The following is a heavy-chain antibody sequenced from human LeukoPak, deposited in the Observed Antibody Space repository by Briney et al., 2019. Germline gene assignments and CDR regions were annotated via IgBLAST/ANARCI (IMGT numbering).Heavy chain of an antibody. J-gene: IGHJ4*02. CDR2: ISTSSSYI. Sequence: GGSLRLSCAASGFTFSNHNMNCVRQAPGKGLEWVSSISTSSSYIYYADSVKGRFTISRDNAKNSLYLQMNSLRAEDTAVYYCARVDPGSYLMFYYVDFWGQGTLVTVSS. D-gene: IGHD3-10*01. CDR1: GFTFSNHN. V-gene: IGHV3-21*01. CDR3: ARVDPGSYLMFYYVDF.